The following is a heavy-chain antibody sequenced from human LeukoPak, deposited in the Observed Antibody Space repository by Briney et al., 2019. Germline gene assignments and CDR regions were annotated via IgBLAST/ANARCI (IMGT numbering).Heavy chain of an antibody. CDR1: GYTFTGYY. CDR2: INPNSGGT. Sequence: ASVKVSCKASGYTFTGYYMHWVRQAPGQGLEWMGWINPNSGGTNYAQKFQGRVTMTRDTSISTAYMELSRLRSEDTAVYYCARDYDFWSGYNFQFDYWGQGTLVTVSS. D-gene: IGHD3-3*01. CDR3: ARDYDFWSGYNFQFDY. V-gene: IGHV1-2*02. J-gene: IGHJ4*02.